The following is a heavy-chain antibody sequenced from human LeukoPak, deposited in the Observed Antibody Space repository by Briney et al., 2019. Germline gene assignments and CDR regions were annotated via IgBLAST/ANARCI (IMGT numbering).Heavy chain of an antibody. J-gene: IGHJ4*02. Sequence: ASVKVSCKASGYTFTGYYMHWVRQAPGQGLEWMGWINPNSGGTNYAQKFQGRVTMTRDTSISTAYMELSRLRSDDTAVYYCARDRRFLEWSESYYFDYWGQGTLVTVSS. CDR1: GYTFTGYY. V-gene: IGHV1-2*02. CDR2: INPNSGGT. D-gene: IGHD3-3*01. CDR3: ARDRRFLEWSESYYFDY.